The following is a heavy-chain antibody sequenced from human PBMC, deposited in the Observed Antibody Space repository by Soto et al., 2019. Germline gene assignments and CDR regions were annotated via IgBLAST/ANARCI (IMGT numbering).Heavy chain of an antibody. CDR3: ARDVGYCSSTSCYYNWFDP. V-gene: IGHV1-24*01. D-gene: IGHD2-2*01. CDR2: FDPEDGET. J-gene: IGHJ5*02. Sequence: GASVKVSCKVSGYTLTELSMHWVRQAPGKGLEWMGGFDPEDGETIYAQKFQGRVTITRDTSASTAYMELSSLRSEDTAVYYCARDVGYCSSTSCYYNWFDPWGQGTLVTVSS. CDR1: GYTLTELS.